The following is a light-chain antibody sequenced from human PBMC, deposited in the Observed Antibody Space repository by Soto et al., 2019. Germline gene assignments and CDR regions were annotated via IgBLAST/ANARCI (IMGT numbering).Light chain of an antibody. CDR3: QQYEDLPLT. CDR1: QNIFNY. J-gene: IGKJ4*01. Sequence: VQLTQSPSTLPASVGDRVAITCQATQNIFNYLNWFQQRPGKTPQLLISDASHLEPGVPSRFSGQRSGTDFTLIISDLQPEDFATYFCQQYEDLPLTFGGGTRVEV. V-gene: IGKV1-33*01. CDR2: DAS.